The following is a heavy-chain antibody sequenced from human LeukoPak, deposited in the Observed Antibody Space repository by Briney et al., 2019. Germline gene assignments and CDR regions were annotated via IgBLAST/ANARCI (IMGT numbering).Heavy chain of an antibody. J-gene: IGHJ4*02. CDR1: GGSTSSYY. D-gene: IGHD6-19*01. V-gene: IGHV4-59*08. Sequence: PSETLSLTCTVSGGSTSSYYCSWIRQPPGKGLEWIGYIYYSGSTNYNPSLKSRLTISIDTSKNQFSLKLSSVTAADTAVYYCARHSGAGTGFVYWGQGTLVTVSS. CDR3: ARHSGAGTGFVY. CDR2: IYYSGST.